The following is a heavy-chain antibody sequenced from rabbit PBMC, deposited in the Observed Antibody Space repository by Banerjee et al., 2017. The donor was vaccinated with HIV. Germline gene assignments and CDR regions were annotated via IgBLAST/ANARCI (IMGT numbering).Heavy chain of an antibody. CDR1: AFSFSNKYV. J-gene: IGHJ4*01. CDR3: ARDAGGDGYSNDL. CDR2: IYTTSGFT. D-gene: IGHD7-1*01. V-gene: IGHV1S45*01. Sequence: QEQLVESGGGLVQPEGSLTLTCTASAFSFSNKYVMCWVRQAPGKGLEWIACIYTTSGFTYYASWAKGRFTISKTSSTTMTLQMTSLTDADTATYFCARDAGGDGYSNDLWGPGTLVTVS.